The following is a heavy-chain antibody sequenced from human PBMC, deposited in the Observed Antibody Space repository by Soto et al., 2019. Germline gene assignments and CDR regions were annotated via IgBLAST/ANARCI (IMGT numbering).Heavy chain of an antibody. V-gene: IGHV1-69*13. J-gene: IGHJ6*02. Sequence: SVKVSCKASGGTFSSYAISWVRQAPGQGLEWMGGIIPIFGTANYAQKFQGRVTITADESTSTAYMELSSLRSEDTAVYYCARDTRYYDFWSGPVILYYYGMDVWGQGTTVTVSS. CDR1: GGTFSSYA. CDR3: ARDTRYYDFWSGPVILYYYGMDV. D-gene: IGHD3-3*01. CDR2: IIPIFGTA.